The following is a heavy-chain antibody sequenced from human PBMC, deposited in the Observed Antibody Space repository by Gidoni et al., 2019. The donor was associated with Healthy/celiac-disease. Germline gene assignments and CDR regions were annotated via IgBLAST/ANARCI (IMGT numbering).Heavy chain of an antibody. Sequence: EVQLVESGGGLVQPGGSLRLSCAASGFPFSSYSMSWVRQAPGKGLEWVSAISGSGGSTYYADSVKGRFTISRDNSKNTLYLQMNSLRAEDTAVYYCAKKGIMIVVVPSDYMDVWGKGTTVTVSS. V-gene: IGHV3-23*04. D-gene: IGHD3-22*01. CDR1: GFPFSSYS. J-gene: IGHJ6*03. CDR3: AKKGIMIVVVPSDYMDV. CDR2: ISGSGGST.